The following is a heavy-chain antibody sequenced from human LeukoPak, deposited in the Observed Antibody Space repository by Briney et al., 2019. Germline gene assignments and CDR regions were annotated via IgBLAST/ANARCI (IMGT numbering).Heavy chain of an antibody. CDR2: INTDGSTT. D-gene: IGHD6-13*01. CDR3: ARPPGSWYFDY. CDR1: GFTLSSYW. Sequence: GGSLRLSCAASGFTLSSYWIHWVRQAPGQGLVWVSRINTDGSTTTYADSVKGRFTISRDNAKNTVYLQMHSLRAEDTAVYYCARPPGSWYFDYWGQGTLVTVSS. J-gene: IGHJ4*02. V-gene: IGHV3-74*01.